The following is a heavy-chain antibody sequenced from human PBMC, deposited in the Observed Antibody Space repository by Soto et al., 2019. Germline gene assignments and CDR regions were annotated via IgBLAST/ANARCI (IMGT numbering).Heavy chain of an antibody. CDR2: IIPIFGTA. CDR1: CTFSSYA. J-gene: IGHJ6*02. Sequence: CTFSSYAISWVRQAPGQGLEWMGGIIPIFGTANYAQKFQGRVTITADESTSTAYMELSSLRSEDTAVYYCAVVVVAATDIYYYGMDVWGQGTTVTVSS. D-gene: IGHD2-15*01. CDR3: AVVVVAATDIYYYGMDV. V-gene: IGHV1-69*01.